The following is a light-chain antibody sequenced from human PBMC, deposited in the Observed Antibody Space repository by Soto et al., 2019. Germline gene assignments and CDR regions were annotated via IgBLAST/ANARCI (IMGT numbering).Light chain of an antibody. CDR2: GAS. CDR1: QSVSSYY. V-gene: IGKV3-20*01. Sequence: EIVLTQSPGTLSLSPGERATLSCRASQSVSSYYLAWYQQKPGQAPRLLIYGASSRATGIPNRFSGSGSGTDFTLTISRPAPEDFAVYYWQQYGCSPQPITFGQGTRLEIK. CDR3: QQYGCSPQPIT. J-gene: IGKJ5*01.